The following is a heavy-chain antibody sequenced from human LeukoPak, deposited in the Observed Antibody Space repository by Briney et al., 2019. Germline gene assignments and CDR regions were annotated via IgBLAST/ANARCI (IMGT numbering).Heavy chain of an antibody. D-gene: IGHD3-22*01. V-gene: IGHV3-23*01. CDR1: GFTFSSYA. CDR2: ISGSGGST. CDR3: AKDLSYYDSSGRPFDY. Sequence: GGSLRLSCAASGFTFSSYAMSWVRQAPGKGPEWVSAISGSGGSTYYADSVKGRFTISRDNSKNTLYLQMNSLRAEDTAVYYCAKDLSYYDSSGRPFDYWGQGTLVTVSS. J-gene: IGHJ4*02.